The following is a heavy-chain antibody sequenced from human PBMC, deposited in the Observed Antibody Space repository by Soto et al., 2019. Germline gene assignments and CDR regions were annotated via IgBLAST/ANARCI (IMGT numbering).Heavy chain of an antibody. V-gene: IGHV1-69*01. J-gene: IGHJ4*02. CDR3: AAGPTGSGYSPVLCY. D-gene: IGHD3-22*01. CDR1: GGTFSSYA. CDR2: SIPIFGTA. Sequence: QVQLVQSGAEVKKPGSSVKVSCKASGGTFSSYAISWVRQAPGQGLEWMGGSIPIFGTANYAQKFQGRVTITADESTSTAYMELSSLKSEDTAVYYCAAGPTGSGYSPVLCYWGQGTLVTVSS.